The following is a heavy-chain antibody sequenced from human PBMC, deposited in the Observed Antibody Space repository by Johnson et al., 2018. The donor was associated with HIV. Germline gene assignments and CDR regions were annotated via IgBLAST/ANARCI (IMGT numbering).Heavy chain of an antibody. J-gene: IGHJ3*02. V-gene: IGHV3-48*01. D-gene: IGHD6-6*01. CDR3: ATSISTPPGAFDI. Sequence: VQLVESGGGLVQPGGSLRLSCAASGFTFSSYAMSWVRQAPGKGLEWVSYIDSSGSGIYYADSVKGRLTISRDNAKNSLYLQVNNLRAGDTAVYYCATSISTPPGAFDIWGQGTMVTVSS. CDR1: GFTFSSYA. CDR2: IDSSGSGI.